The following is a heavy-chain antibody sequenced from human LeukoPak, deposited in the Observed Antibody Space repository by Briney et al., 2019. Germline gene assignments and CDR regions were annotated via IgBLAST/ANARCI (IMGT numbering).Heavy chain of an antibody. V-gene: IGHV3-48*04. J-gene: IGHJ3*02. D-gene: IGHD3-3*01. CDR1: GFTFSTYG. CDR3: AREKRTEWTTGAFDM. Sequence: GGSLRLSCAASGFTFSTYGMHWVRQAPEKGLEWLSYISPSGGTIYYTDSVKGRFTTSRDNAQNALYLQMNSLRAEDAAVYYCAREKRTEWTTGAFDMWGQGTMVIVSS. CDR2: ISPSGGTI.